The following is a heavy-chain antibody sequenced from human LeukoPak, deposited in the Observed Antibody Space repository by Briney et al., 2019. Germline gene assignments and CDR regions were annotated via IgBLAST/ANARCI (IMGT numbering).Heavy chain of an antibody. CDR2: INPNSRGT. J-gene: IGHJ4*02. Sequence: GASVKVSCKASGSTFTAYYVHWVRQAPGQGLEWMGWINPNSRGTKYAQKFQGRVTMTRDTSISTAYMELTRLRSDDTAVYYCARVDDILTGHLDCWGQGTLVTVSS. V-gene: IGHV1-2*02. CDR1: GSTFTAYY. CDR3: ARVDDILTGHLDC. D-gene: IGHD3-9*01.